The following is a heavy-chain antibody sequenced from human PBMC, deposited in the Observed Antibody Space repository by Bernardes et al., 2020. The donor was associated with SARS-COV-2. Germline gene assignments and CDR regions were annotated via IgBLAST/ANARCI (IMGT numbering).Heavy chain of an antibody. Sequence: SETLSLTCAVYGGSFSGYYWSWIRQPPGKGLEWIGEINHSGSTNYNPSLKSRVTISVDTSKNQFSLKLSSVTAADTAVYYCARRTTKLGLDYWGQGTLVTVSS. J-gene: IGHJ4*02. CDR1: GGSFSGYY. V-gene: IGHV4-34*01. CDR2: INHSGST. CDR3: ARRTTKLGLDY. D-gene: IGHD1-1*01.